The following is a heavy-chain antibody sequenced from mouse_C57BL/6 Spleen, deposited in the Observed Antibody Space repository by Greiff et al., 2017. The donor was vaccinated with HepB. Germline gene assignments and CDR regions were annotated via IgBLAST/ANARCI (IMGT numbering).Heavy chain of an antibody. CDR3: ARGNYGSRKGFFDY. V-gene: IGHV1-76*01. CDR1: GYTFTDYY. Sequence: QVQLKQSGAELVRPGASVKLSCKASGYTFTDYYINWVKQRPGQGIEWIARIYPGSGNTYYNEKFKGKATLTAEKSSSTAYMQLSSLTSEDSAVYFCARGNYGSRKGFFDYWGQGTTLTVSS. J-gene: IGHJ2*01. D-gene: IGHD1-1*01. CDR2: IYPGSGNT.